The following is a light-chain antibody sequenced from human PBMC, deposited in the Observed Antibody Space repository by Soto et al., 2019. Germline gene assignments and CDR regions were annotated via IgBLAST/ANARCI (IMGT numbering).Light chain of an antibody. CDR2: DAY. V-gene: IGKV3-11*01. CDR1: QSVDTY. Sequence: EVVLTQSPATLSLSPGERAALSCRASQSVDTYLAWYQQKPGQPPRLLIYDAYNRATGIPARFSGSGSGTDFTLTITTLEPEDFAVYYCQQRSNWPPWTFGPGTKV. CDR3: QQRSNWPPWT. J-gene: IGKJ3*01.